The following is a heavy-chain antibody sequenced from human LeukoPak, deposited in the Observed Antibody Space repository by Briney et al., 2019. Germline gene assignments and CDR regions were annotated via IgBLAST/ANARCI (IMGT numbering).Heavy chain of an antibody. D-gene: IGHD2-2*01. V-gene: IGHV3-23*01. CDR3: AKDGTSPFGYYYMDV. Sequence: PGGSLGLSCAASGFTFSSYAMSWVRQAPGKGLEWVSAISGSGGSTYYADSVKGRFTISRDNSKNTLYLQMNSLRAEDTAVYYCAKDGTSPFGYYYMDVWGKGTTVTVSS. J-gene: IGHJ6*03. CDR2: ISGSGGST. CDR1: GFTFSSYA.